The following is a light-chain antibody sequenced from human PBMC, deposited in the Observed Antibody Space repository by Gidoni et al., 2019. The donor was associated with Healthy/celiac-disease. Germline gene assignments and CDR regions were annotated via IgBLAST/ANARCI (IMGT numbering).Light chain of an antibody. CDR3: QQRSNWPPLT. CDR2: SAS. V-gene: IGKV3-11*01. J-gene: IGKJ4*01. CDR1: QSVSSY. Sequence: EIVLTQSPATLSLSPGERATLSCRASQSVSSYLAWYQQKPGQAPRLLIYSASNGATGIPARFSGSGSGTGFTLTISSLEPEDFAVYYCQQRSNWPPLTFGGGTKVEIK.